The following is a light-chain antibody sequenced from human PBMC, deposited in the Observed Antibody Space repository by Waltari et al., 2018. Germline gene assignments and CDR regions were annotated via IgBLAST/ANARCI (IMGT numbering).Light chain of an antibody. V-gene: IGKV3-11*01. J-gene: IGKJ1*01. CDR3: QQRSNWPPWT. CDR1: GSVGSY. Sequence: DIVLTQSPATLSLSPGDRATLSCRASGSVGSYLAWFQQKPGQAPRLLIFDASDRAPGIPARFSGSGSGTDFTLTISSLEPEDFAVYYCQQRSNWPPWTFGQGTKVEIK. CDR2: DAS.